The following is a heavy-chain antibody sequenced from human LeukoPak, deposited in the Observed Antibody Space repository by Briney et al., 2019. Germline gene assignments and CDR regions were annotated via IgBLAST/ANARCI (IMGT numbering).Heavy chain of an antibody. Sequence: GESLKISCKGSGYSFTSYWIGWVRQMPGKGLEWMWIIYPGDSDTRYSPSFQGQVTISADKSISTAYLQWSSLKASDTAMYYCARRYCSGGNCYSGFEYWGQGTLLTVSS. D-gene: IGHD2-15*01. CDR2: IYPGDSDT. J-gene: IGHJ4*02. CDR1: GYSFTSYW. CDR3: ARRYCSGGNCYSGFEY. V-gene: IGHV5-51*01.